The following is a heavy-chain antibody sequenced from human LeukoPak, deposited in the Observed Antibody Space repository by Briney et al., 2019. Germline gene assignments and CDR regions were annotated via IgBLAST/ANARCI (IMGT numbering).Heavy chain of an antibody. J-gene: IGHJ5*02. V-gene: IGHV1-69*04. D-gene: IGHD2-15*01. CDR3: ARFRSCSGGSCRGGEFFDP. Sequence: GASVKVSCKASGGTFSSYAISWVRQAPGQGLEWMGRIIPILGIANYAQKFQGRVTITADKSTSIAYMELSSLRSEDTAVYYCARFRSCSGGSCRGGEFFDPWGQGTLVTVSS. CDR2: IIPILGIA. CDR1: GGTFSSYA.